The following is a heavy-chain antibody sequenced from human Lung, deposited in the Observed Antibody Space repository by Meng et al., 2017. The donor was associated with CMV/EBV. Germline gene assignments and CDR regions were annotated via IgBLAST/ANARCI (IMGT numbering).Heavy chain of an antibody. D-gene: IGHD3-3*01. CDR1: GFTFSSYS. J-gene: IGHJ5*02. CDR2: ISMSSSDI. Sequence: ESXKISXAASGFTFSSYSMNWVRQAPGKGLEWVSYISMSSSDIYYADSVKGRFTISRDNAKKSLYLQMNSLRAEDTAVYYCARIKYDFWGTNWFDPWGQGTLVXVSS. CDR3: ARIKYDFWGTNWFDP. V-gene: IGHV3-21*01.